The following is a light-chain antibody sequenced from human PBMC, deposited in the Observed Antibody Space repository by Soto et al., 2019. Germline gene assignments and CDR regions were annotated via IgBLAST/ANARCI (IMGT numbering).Light chain of an antibody. Sequence: NFMLTQPHSVSESPGKTVTISCTRSSSSIASYYVQWYQQRPGSAPTTVIYEDDQRPSGVPDRFSGSIDSSSNSASLTISGLKTEDEADYYCQSYDNTNVVFGGGTKLTVL. V-gene: IGLV6-57*04. CDR2: EDD. J-gene: IGLJ2*01. CDR1: SSSIASYY. CDR3: QSYDNTNVV.